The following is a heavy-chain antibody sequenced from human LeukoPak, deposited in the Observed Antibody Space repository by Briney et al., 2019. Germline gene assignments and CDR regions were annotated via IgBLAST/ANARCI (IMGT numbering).Heavy chain of an antibody. CDR2: TSGSGDRT. D-gene: IGHD4-23*01. V-gene: IGHV3-23*01. CDR1: GFTFSNYA. J-gene: IGHJ4*02. Sequence: PGGSLRLSCAASGFTFSNYATSWVRQAPGKGLERVSATSGSGDRTYYADSVKGRFTISRDNSKNTLYLQMNSLRAEDTAVYYCAKGDGGNTASDYWGQGTLVTVSS. CDR3: AKGDGGNTASDY.